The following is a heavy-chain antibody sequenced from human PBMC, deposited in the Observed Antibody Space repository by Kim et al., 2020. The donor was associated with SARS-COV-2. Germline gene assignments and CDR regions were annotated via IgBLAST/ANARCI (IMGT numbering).Heavy chain of an antibody. V-gene: IGHV3-30*18. D-gene: IGHD5-12*01. J-gene: IGHJ3*01. Sequence: GGSLRLSCAASGFTFNNFGMHWVRQAPGKGLEWVAVISYEGSKKHYADSVNGRFTISRDSFKNTMSLQMSGLTAEDTAVYYCAKANFFPWFAKFYDYGFDLWGQGTMVTVSS. CDR3: AKANFFPWFAKFYDYGFDL. CDR2: ISYEGSKK. CDR1: GFTFNNFG.